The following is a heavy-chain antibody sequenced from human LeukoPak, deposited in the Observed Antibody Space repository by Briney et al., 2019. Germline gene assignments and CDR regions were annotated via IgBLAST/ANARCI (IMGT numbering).Heavy chain of an antibody. V-gene: IGHV1-2*06. CDR1: GYTFTGYY. J-gene: IGHJ4*02. CDR2: INPNGGGT. Sequence: ASVKVSCKASGYTFTGYYMHWVRQAPGQGLEWMGRINPNGGGTNYAQKFQGRVTMTRDTSISTAYMELSRLRSDDTAVYYCARDYITMVRGAETVAYWGQGTLVTVSS. D-gene: IGHD3-10*01. CDR3: ARDYITMVRGAETVAY.